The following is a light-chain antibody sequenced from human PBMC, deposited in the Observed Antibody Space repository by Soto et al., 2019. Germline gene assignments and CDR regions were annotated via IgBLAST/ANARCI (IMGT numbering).Light chain of an antibody. V-gene: IGLV2-14*01. J-gene: IGLJ1*01. Sequence: QSVLTQPASVSGSPGQSDTISCTGASSDVGGYDYVSWYQQHPGKAPKLILYEVNNRPSGVSNHFSGSKSGNTASLIISGLQADDEADYYCSSYSTTSTLVFGSGTKVTV. CDR2: EVN. CDR1: SSDVGGYDY. CDR3: SSYSTTSTLV.